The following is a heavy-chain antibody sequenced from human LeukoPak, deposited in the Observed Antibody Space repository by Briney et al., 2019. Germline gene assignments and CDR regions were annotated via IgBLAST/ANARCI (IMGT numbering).Heavy chain of an antibody. J-gene: IGHJ6*03. V-gene: IGHV3-20*01. D-gene: IGHD1-26*01. CDR2: INWNGGST. Sequence: PGGSLRLSCAASGFTFDDYGMSWVRQAPGKGLEWVSGINWNGGSTGYADSVKGRFTISRDNAKNPLYLQMNSLRAEDTALYHCARGGSGSYNSMNYYYYYMDVWGKGTTVTISS. CDR1: GFTFDDYG. CDR3: ARGGSGSYNSMNYYYYYMDV.